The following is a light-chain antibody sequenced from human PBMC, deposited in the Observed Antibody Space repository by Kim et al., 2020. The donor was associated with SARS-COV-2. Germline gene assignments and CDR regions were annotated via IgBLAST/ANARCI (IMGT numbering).Light chain of an antibody. CDR2: QDN. V-gene: IGLV3-1*01. J-gene: IGLJ2*01. Sequence: PGQPSIISCSGDELVNKYVCWYQHKPGQSPVVLIYQDNRRPSGIPERFSGSNSGNTATLTISVTQAMDEADYYCQTWDNRASAVVFGGGTQLTVL. CDR1: ELVNKY. CDR3: QTWDNRASAVV.